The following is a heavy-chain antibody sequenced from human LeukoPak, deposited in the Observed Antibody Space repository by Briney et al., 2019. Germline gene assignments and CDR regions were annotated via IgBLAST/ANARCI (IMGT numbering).Heavy chain of an antibody. J-gene: IGHJ4*02. V-gene: IGHV3-23*01. CDR2: IADTT. Sequence: HVGSLSLSCAASRFTFSIYAMSWVRQAPGEGLEWVSAIADTTYYADSVEGRFTISRDNSKNTLYLQMNSVRAEDAAIYYCAKAFAFVGANFFDYWGQGTLVTVSS. CDR3: AKAFAFVGANFFDY. CDR1: RFTFSIYA. D-gene: IGHD1-26*01.